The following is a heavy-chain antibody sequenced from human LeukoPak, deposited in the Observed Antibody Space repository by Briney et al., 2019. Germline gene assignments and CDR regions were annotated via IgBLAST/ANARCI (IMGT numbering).Heavy chain of an antibody. CDR2: IYYSGST. J-gene: IGHJ6*03. Sequence: PSETLSLTCTVSGGPISSGGYYWSWIRQHPGKGLEWIGYIYYSGSTYYNPSLKSRVTISVDTSKNQFSLKLSSATAADTAVYYCARGITMVRGVILYYYYMDVWGKGTTVTVSS. D-gene: IGHD3-10*01. CDR1: GGPISSGGYY. CDR3: ARGITMVRGVILYYYYMDV. V-gene: IGHV4-31*03.